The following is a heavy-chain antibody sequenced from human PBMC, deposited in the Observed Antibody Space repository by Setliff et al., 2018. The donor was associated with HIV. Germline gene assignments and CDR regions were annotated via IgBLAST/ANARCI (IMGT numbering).Heavy chain of an antibody. V-gene: IGHV4-39*07. D-gene: IGHD4-17*01. CDR2: INHSGST. J-gene: IGHJ4*02. Sequence: PSETLSLTCTVSGGSISTSSYYWGWIRQPPGKGLEWIGEINHSGSTNYNPSLKSRVTISVDTSKNQFSLKLTSLTAADTAVYYCGRLETGPATSAYGPFNSWGQGKMVTVSS. CDR3: GRLETGPATSAYGPFNS. CDR1: GGSISTSSYY.